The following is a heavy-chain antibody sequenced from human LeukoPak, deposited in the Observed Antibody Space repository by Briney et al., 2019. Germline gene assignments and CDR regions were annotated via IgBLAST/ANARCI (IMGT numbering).Heavy chain of an antibody. V-gene: IGHV4-59*08. J-gene: IGHJ4*02. CDR2: IYYSAST. Sequence: SETLSLTCTVSGGSISSYYWSWIRQPPGKGLEWIGYIYYSASTNYNPSLKSRVTISVDTSKNQFSLKLSSVTAADTAVYYCARHPGSSGAWALDYWGQGTLVTVSS. CDR3: ARHPGSSGAWALDY. CDR1: GGSISSYY. D-gene: IGHD6-19*01.